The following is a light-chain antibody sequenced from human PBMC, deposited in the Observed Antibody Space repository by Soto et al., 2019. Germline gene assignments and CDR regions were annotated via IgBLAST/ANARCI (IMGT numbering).Light chain of an antibody. CDR1: QASGNW. V-gene: IGKV1-5*01. CDR2: DAS. CDR3: QQYCGYSRT. J-gene: IGKJ4*02. Sequence: DIPVTKSPSTLYASVGDRVTITCRASQASGNWLAWYQQKPGKAPKLLIYDASSLEAGVPSRFSGNGSGTDFTLTISSLEPDDFSTCYCQQYCGYSRTFGRGTKVEVK.